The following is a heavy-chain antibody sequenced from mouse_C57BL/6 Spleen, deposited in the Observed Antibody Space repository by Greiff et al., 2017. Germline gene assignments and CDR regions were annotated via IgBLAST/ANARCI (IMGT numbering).Heavy chain of an antibody. CDR3: ARSSYGRRRYDAMDY. Sequence: EVKLVESGGGLVKPGGSLKLSCAASGFTFSDYGMHWVRQAPEKGLEWVAYISSGSSTIYYADTVKGRFTISRDNAKNTLFLQMTSLRSEDTAMYYCARSSYGRRRYDAMDYWGQGTSVTVSS. CDR2: ISSGSSTI. CDR1: GFTFSDYG. D-gene: IGHD1-1*01. V-gene: IGHV5-17*01. J-gene: IGHJ4*01.